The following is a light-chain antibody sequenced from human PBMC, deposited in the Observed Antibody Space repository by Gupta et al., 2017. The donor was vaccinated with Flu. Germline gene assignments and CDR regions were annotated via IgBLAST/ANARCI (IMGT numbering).Light chain of an antibody. CDR1: QSLSNNY. Sequence: ETVLPPSPGTLSLSHGERATLYCRTSQSLSNNYLAWYQHKPGQPPRLLIYGASTRARGIPDRFSGGGSGTDFTLTISRLEPEDVAVYYCQQYGNSLYTFGPGTKVDIK. CDR3: QQYGNSLYT. V-gene: IGKV3-20*01. J-gene: IGKJ3*01. CDR2: GAS.